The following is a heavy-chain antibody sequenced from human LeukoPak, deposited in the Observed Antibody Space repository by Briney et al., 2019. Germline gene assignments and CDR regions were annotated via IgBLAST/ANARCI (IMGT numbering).Heavy chain of an antibody. CDR3: ARGYYSGGWYLVY. Sequence: SETLSLTCAVYGGSFSGYYWSWIRQPPGKGLEWIGEINHSGSTNYNPSLKSRVTISVDTSKNQFSLKLSSVTAADTAVYYCARGYYSGGWYLVYWGQGTLVTVSS. J-gene: IGHJ4*02. CDR2: INHSGST. V-gene: IGHV4-34*01. D-gene: IGHD6-19*01. CDR1: GGSFSGYY.